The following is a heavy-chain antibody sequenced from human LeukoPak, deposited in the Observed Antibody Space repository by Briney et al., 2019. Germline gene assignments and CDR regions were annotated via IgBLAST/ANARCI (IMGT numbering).Heavy chain of an antibody. J-gene: IGHJ6*02. CDR1: AFTFSSYW. CDR2: IKEDGNGQ. CDR3: AKDRSDSSSWYCVDV. D-gene: IGHD6-13*01. Sequence: GGSLRLSCAASAFTFSSYWMTWVRQAPGKGLEWVANIKEDGNGQYYVDSVKGRFTISRDNAKNSLYLQMNSLRAEDTAVYYCAKDRSDSSSWYCVDVWGQGTTVTVSS. V-gene: IGHV3-7*03.